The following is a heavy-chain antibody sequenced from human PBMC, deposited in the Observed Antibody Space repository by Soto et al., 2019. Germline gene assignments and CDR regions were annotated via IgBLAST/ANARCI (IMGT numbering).Heavy chain of an antibody. CDR1: GGSISSYY. CDR3: ARQGTHFDWFLKGDAFDI. J-gene: IGHJ3*02. V-gene: IGHV4-59*08. Sequence: QVQLQESGPGLVKPSETLSLTCTVSGGSISSYYWSWIRQPPGKGLEWIGYIYYSGSTNYNPSLKSRVTISVDTSKNQFSLKLSSVTAADTAVYYCARQGTHFDWFLKGDAFDIWGQGTMVTVSS. D-gene: IGHD3-9*01. CDR2: IYYSGST.